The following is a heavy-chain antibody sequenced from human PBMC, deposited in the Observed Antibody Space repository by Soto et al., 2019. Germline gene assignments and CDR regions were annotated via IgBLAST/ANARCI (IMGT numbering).Heavy chain of an antibody. J-gene: IGHJ5*02. CDR1: GFTFSSYS. Sequence: PGGSLRLSCAASGFTFSSYSMNWVRQAPGKGLEWVSSISSSSSYIYYADSVKGRFTISRDNAKNSLYLQMNSLRAEDTAVYYCARGDTTIFGVVIKTSLPPDPWGQGTLVTVSS. CDR3: ARGDTTIFGVVIKTSLPPDP. CDR2: ISSSSSYI. V-gene: IGHV3-21*01. D-gene: IGHD3-3*01.